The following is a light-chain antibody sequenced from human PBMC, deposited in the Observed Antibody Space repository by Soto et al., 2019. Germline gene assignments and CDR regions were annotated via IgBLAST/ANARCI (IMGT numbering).Light chain of an antibody. CDR3: SSYAASNNFYFV. CDR1: SSDVGGYNY. J-gene: IGLJ3*02. V-gene: IGLV2-8*01. CDR2: EVT. Sequence: QSALTQPPSASGSPGQSVTISCTGTSSDVGGYNYVSWYQQYPGRAPKLMIYEVTKRPSGVPDRFSGSKSGNTASLTVSGLLAEDEDDYYCSSYAASNNFYFVFGGGTKLTVL.